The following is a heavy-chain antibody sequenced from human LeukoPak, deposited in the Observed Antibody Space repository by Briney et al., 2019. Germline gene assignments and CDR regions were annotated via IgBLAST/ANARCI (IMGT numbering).Heavy chain of an antibody. V-gene: IGHV5-51*01. D-gene: IGHD1-1*01. CDR1: GYSFTNYW. CDR3: ARPRRAERDEGF. Sequence: GESLKISCKASGYSFTNYWIGWVRQMPGKGLEWVAMINPDDTNIAYSPSFQGQVTISADRSISTAYLQWSSLKASDTAMYYCARPRRAERDEGFWGQGTLVTVSS. J-gene: IGHJ4*02. CDR2: INPDDTNI.